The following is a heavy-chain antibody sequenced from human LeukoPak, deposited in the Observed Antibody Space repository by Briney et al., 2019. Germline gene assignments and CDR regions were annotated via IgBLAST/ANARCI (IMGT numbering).Heavy chain of an antibody. CDR1: GFTFRNNW. CDR3: ARVRYYFDSSGYVDY. D-gene: IGHD3-22*01. CDR2: IKKDGSEK. Sequence: PGGSLRLSCAASGFTFRNNWMSWVRQAPGRGLEWVANIKKDGSEKYYVDSVKGRFTISRDNAKSSLYLQMNSLRAEDTALYYCARVRYYFDSSGYVDYWGQGTLVTVSS. V-gene: IGHV3-7*03. J-gene: IGHJ4*02.